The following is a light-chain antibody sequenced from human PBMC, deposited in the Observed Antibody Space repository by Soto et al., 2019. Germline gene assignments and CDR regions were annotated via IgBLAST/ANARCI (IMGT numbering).Light chain of an antibody. CDR1: QDISNS. Sequence: DIQMTQSPSSLSASVGDRVTITCQAGQDISNSLNWYQHKPGKAPKLLIYDASSLETGVPSRFGGSGSGTDFTFTISILKPEDIATYYCQQYDNVPLTFGGGTKVEI. CDR3: QQYDNVPLT. V-gene: IGKV1-33*01. J-gene: IGKJ4*01. CDR2: DAS.